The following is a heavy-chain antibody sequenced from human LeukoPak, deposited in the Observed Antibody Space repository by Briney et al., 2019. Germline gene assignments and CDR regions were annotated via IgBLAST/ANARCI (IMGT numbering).Heavy chain of an antibody. CDR3: VKGNSVAAALDY. V-gene: IGHV3-64*03. Sequence: PGGSLRLSCSVSGFTFSSSAMYWVRRAPGKGLEFVSAISTDGGTTYYGNSVKGRFTISRDNSKNTLYLQMSSLRAEDTAVYFCVKGNSVAAALDYWGQGTLVTVSS. CDR2: ISTDGGTT. D-gene: IGHD6-13*01. CDR1: GFTFSSSA. J-gene: IGHJ4*02.